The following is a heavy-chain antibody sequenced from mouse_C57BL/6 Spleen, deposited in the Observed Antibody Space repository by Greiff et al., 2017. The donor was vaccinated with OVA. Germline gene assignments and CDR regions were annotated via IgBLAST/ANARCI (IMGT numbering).Heavy chain of an antibody. CDR2: IYPSDSEP. CDR3: ARSGDYPFAY. CDR1: GYTFTSSW. D-gene: IGHD2-4*01. Sequence: QVQLHQPGAELVRPGSSVKLSCKASGYTFTSSWMAWVKQRPGQGLEWIGNIYPSDSEPHSNQKFKDKATLTVDKSSSTAYMQLSSLTSGDSAVYYCARSGDYPFAYWGQGTLVTVSA. V-gene: IGHV1-61*01. J-gene: IGHJ3*01.